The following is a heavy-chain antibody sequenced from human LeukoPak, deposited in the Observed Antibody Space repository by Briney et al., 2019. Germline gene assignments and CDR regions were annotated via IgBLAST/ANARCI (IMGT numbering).Heavy chain of an antibody. J-gene: IGHJ4*02. CDR3: AKEATGTKSVTSAFDY. V-gene: IGHV3-23*01. Sequence: GGSLRLSCAASGFTFSSYAMSWVRQAPGKGLEWVSTISGSGGNTYYADSLKGRFTISRDNSKNTLFLQMNSLTAEDTAVYYCAKEATGTKSVTSAFDYWGQGILITVSS. CDR2: ISGSGGNT. CDR1: GFTFSSYA. D-gene: IGHD1-1*01.